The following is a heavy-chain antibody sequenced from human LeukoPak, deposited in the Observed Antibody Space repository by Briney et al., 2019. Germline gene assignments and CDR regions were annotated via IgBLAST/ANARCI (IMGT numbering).Heavy chain of an antibody. D-gene: IGHD1-26*01. CDR2: INHSGST. CDR1: GGSFSGYY. CDR3: TRPRLSGSYYRVFDY. J-gene: IGHJ4*02. Sequence: SETLSLTCAVYGGSFSGYYWSWLRQPPGKGLEWIGEINHSGSTNYNPSLTSRVSISVDTSKNQFSLKLSSVTAADTAVYYCTRPRLSGSYYRVFDYWGQGTLVPVSS. V-gene: IGHV4-34*01.